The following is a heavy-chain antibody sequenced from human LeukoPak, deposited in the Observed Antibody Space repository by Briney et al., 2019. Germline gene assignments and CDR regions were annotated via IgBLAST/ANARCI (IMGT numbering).Heavy chain of an antibody. CDR1: GFTFSSYA. Sequence: GGPLRLSCAASGFTFSSYAMSWVRQAPGKGPEWVSGISGSGGSTYYADSVKGRFTVSRDNSKNTLYLQMNSLRAEDTAVYYCAKGYDSNSYYANYWGQGTLVTVSS. V-gene: IGHV3-23*01. D-gene: IGHD3-22*01. J-gene: IGHJ4*02. CDR2: ISGSGGST. CDR3: AKGYDSNSYYANY.